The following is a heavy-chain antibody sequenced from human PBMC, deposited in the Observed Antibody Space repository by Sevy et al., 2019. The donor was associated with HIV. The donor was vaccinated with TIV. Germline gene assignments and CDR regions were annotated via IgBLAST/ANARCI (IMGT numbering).Heavy chain of an antibody. D-gene: IGHD3-22*01. J-gene: IGHJ4*02. CDR1: GGSFSGYY. CDR3: ATGTGDSSGYYYFDY. CDR2: INHSGST. Sequence: SETLSLTCAVYGGSFSGYYWSWIRLPPGKGLEWIGEINHSGSTNYNPSLKSRVTISVDTSKNQFSLKLSSVTAADTAVYYCATGTGDSSGYYYFDYWGQGTLVTVSS. V-gene: IGHV4-34*01.